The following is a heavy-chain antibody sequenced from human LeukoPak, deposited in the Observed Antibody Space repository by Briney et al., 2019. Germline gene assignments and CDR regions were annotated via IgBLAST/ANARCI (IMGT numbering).Heavy chain of an antibody. Sequence: TGESLKISCKGSGYGFTSYWIGWVRQMPGKGLEWMGIIYPGDSDTRYSPSFQGQVTISADKSISTAYLQWSSLKASDTAMYYCARLGRYYHDSSGYYYADYWGQGTLVTVSS. CDR1: GYGFTSYW. J-gene: IGHJ4*02. CDR2: IYPGDSDT. CDR3: ARLGRYYHDSSGYYYADY. D-gene: IGHD3-22*01. V-gene: IGHV5-51*03.